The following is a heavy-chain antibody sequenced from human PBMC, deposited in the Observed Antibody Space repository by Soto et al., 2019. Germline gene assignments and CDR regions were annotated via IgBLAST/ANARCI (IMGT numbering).Heavy chain of an antibody. V-gene: IGHV3-23*01. Sequence: GGSLRLSCAASGFTFSSYAMSWVRQAPGKGLEWVSAISGDGGGTYYADSVKGRFTISRDNAKNSLYLQMNSLRAEDTAVYYCARDKRIAARPRDYYYYGMDVWGPGTMVTVSS. J-gene: IGHJ6*02. CDR3: ARDKRIAARPRDYYYYGMDV. CDR1: GFTFSSYA. CDR2: ISGDGGGT. D-gene: IGHD6-6*01.